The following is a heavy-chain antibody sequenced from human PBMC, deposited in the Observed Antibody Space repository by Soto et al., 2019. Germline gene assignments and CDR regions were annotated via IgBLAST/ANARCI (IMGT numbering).Heavy chain of an antibody. Sequence: EVQLVQSGAEVKKPGESLRISCKGSAYRFSSYCISWVRQMPGKGLEWMGRIDPTDSYTNYSPALQGHVTISANKSISTAYLQWTSLKASDTATYYGARHYGTAATGPLDNGGQGTLVTASS. D-gene: IGHD6-13*01. CDR3: ARHYGTAATGPLDN. J-gene: IGHJ4*02. CDR1: AYRFSSYC. V-gene: IGHV5-10-1*01. CDR2: IDPTDSYT.